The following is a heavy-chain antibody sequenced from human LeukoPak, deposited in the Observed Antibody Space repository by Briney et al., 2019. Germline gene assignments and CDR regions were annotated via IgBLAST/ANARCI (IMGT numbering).Heavy chain of an antibody. CDR3: ARDVGGSGQIDY. CDR1: GGSISSYY. CDR2: IYYSGST. J-gene: IGHJ4*02. V-gene: IGHV4-59*01. D-gene: IGHD3-10*01. Sequence: SETLSLTCTVSGGSISSYYWSWLRQPPGKGLEWIGYIYYSGSTNYNPSLKSRVTISADTSKNQFSLKLSSVTAADTAVYYCARDVGGSGQIDYWGQGTLVTVSS.